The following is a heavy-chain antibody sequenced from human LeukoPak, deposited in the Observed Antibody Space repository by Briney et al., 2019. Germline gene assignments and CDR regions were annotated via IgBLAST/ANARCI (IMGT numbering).Heavy chain of an antibody. D-gene: IGHD3-9*01. CDR3: AREDILTGYYFDY. V-gene: IGHV3-21*01. J-gene: IGHJ4*02. Sequence: PGGSLRLSCAASGFTFGSYTMNWVRQAPGKGLEWVSSISSSSSYIYYADSVKGRFTISRDNAKNSLYLQMNSLRAEDTAVYYCAREDILTGYYFDYWGQGTLVTVSS. CDR2: ISSSSSYI. CDR1: GFTFGSYT.